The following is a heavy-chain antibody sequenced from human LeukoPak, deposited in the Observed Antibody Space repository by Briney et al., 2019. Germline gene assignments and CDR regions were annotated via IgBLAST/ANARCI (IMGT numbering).Heavy chain of an antibody. J-gene: IGHJ4*02. Sequence: SETLSLTCTVSGYSISSGYYWGWIRQPPGKGLEWIGSIYHSGSTYYNPSLKSRVTIPVDTSKNQFSLKLSSVTAADTAVYYCARGDPSIAAAGSFDYWGQGTLVTVSS. CDR1: GYSISSGYY. CDR2: IYHSGST. V-gene: IGHV4-38-2*02. D-gene: IGHD6-13*01. CDR3: ARGDPSIAAAGSFDY.